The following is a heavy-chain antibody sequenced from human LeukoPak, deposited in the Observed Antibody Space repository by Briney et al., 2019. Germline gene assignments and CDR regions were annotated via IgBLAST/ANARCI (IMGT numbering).Heavy chain of an antibody. Sequence: SETLSLTCTVSGGSISRYWWSWIRQSAGKGLEWIGRIHTSGSTNYSPSLKSRVTMSVDTSKNQFSLKLSSVTAADAAVYYCARDRYYYDSSARYFDYWGQGTLITVSS. CDR2: IHTSGST. CDR3: ARDRYYYDSSARYFDY. CDR1: GGSISRYW. D-gene: IGHD3-22*01. V-gene: IGHV4-4*07. J-gene: IGHJ4*02.